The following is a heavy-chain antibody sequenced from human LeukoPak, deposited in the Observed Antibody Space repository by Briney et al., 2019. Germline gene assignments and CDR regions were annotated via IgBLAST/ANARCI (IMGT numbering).Heavy chain of an antibody. CDR1: GFTFSSYA. CDR3: AKAIVATNGGDYFDY. J-gene: IGHJ4*02. Sequence: GGSLRLSCAASGFTFSSYAISWVRQAPGKGLEWVSAISGSGGSTYYADSVKGRFTISRDNSKNTLYLQMNSLRAEDTAVYYCAKAIVATNGGDYFDYWGQGTMVTVSS. CDR2: ISGSGGST. V-gene: IGHV3-23*01. D-gene: IGHD5-12*01.